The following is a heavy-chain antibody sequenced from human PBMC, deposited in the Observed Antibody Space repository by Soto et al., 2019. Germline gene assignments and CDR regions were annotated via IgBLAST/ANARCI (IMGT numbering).Heavy chain of an antibody. Sequence: QVYLVQSGGSVVQPGRSLRLSCAASGFTFRNYGMHWVRQAPGRGLEWVAVIWFDGSEIYYADSVKGRFTISRDNSNSALFLQMDYLRAEDTAMYYCARYNSGHSDYWGQGTPVTVSS. CDR2: IWFDGSEI. CDR3: ARYNSGHSDY. D-gene: IGHD1-26*01. J-gene: IGHJ4*02. CDR1: GFTFRNYG. V-gene: IGHV3-33*01.